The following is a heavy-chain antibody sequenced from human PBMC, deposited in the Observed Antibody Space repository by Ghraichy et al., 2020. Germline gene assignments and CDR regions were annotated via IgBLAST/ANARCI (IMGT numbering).Heavy chain of an antibody. CDR1: GFTFSSYA. Sequence: GGSLRLSCAASGFTFSSYAMSWVRQAPGKGLEWVSAISGSGGSTYYADSVKGRFTISRDNSKNTLYLQMNSLRAEDTAVYYCAKDLGNRDWLLYCFDYWGQGTLVTVSS. CDR3: AKDLGNRDWLLYCFDY. J-gene: IGHJ4*02. V-gene: IGHV3-23*01. D-gene: IGHD3/OR15-3a*01. CDR2: ISGSGGST.